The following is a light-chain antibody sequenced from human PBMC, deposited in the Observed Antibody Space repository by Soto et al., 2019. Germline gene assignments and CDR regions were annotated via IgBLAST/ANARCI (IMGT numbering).Light chain of an antibody. Sequence: EIVLTQSPGTLSLSPGERATLSCRASQSVSTRSLAWYQQKPGQAPRLLISGASSRAADIPDRFSGSGSGTDFTLTINRLEPEDFAVYYCQQYFTTPRLGFGGGTKVEIK. CDR2: GAS. CDR3: QQYFTTPRLG. J-gene: IGKJ4*01. V-gene: IGKV3-20*01. CDR1: QSVSTRS.